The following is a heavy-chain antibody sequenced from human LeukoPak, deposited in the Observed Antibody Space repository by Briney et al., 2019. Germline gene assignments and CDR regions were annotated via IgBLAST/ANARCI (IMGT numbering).Heavy chain of an antibody. CDR2: MKQDGSEK. CDR1: GFTFSSYW. D-gene: IGHD4-17*01. J-gene: IGHJ4*02. CDR3: ARGSMTTVTTRIDY. Sequence: PGGSLRLSCAASGFTFSSYWMSWVRQAPGKGLEWVANMKQDGSEKYYVDSVKGRFTISRDNAKNSLYLQMNSLRAEDTAVYYCARGSMTTVTTRIDYWGQGTLVTVSS. V-gene: IGHV3-7*01.